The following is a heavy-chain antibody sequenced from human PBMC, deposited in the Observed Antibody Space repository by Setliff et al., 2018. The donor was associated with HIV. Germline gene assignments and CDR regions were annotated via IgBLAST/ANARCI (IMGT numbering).Heavy chain of an antibody. J-gene: IGHJ4*02. Sequence: SETLSLTCTVSGGSISSSSYYWGWIRQPPGKGLEWIGGIYHSGTTYYNATLQSRATILLDTSKNQFFLTLTSVTAADTAVYFCARVPFGSGSYYFDFWGQGTLVTSPQ. CDR2: IYHSGTT. V-gene: IGHV4-39*07. CDR3: ARVPFGSGSYYFDF. D-gene: IGHD3-10*01. CDR1: GGSISSSSYY.